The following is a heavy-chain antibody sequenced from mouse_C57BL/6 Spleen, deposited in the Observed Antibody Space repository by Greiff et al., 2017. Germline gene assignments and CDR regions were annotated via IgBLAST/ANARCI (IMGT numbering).Heavy chain of an antibody. CDR2: ISYDGSN. Sequence: EVQLVESGPGLVKPSQSLSLTCSVTGYSITSGYYWNWIRQFPGNKLEWMGYISYDGSNNYNPSLKNRISITRDTSKNQFFLKLNSVTTEDTATYYCARGGDGYYNQAWFAYWGQGTLVTVSA. CDR1: GYSITSGYY. D-gene: IGHD2-3*01. CDR3: ARGGDGYYNQAWFAY. V-gene: IGHV3-6*01. J-gene: IGHJ3*01.